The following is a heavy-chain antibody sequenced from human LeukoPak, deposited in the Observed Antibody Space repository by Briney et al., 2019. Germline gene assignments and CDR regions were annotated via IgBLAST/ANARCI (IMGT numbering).Heavy chain of an antibody. CDR2: ISGSGGST. CDR3: AKEPHRGYCSGGSCYSHLDY. V-gene: IGHV3-23*01. Sequence: GGSLRLSCAASGLTFSSHWMHWVRQAPGKGLEWVSAISGSGGSTYYADSVKGRFTISRDNSRNTLYLQMNSLRAEDTAVYYCAKEPHRGYCSGGSCYSHLDYWGQGTLVTVSS. CDR1: GLTFSSHW. D-gene: IGHD2-15*01. J-gene: IGHJ4*02.